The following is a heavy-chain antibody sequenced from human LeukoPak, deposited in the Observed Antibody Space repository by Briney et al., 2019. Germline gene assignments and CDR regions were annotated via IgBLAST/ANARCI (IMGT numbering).Heavy chain of an antibody. D-gene: IGHD3-22*01. CDR3: ARGVVGDSSGYIPLNH. CDR1: GFTFSSYS. J-gene: IGHJ4*02. Sequence: GGSLRLSCAASGFTFSSYSMNWVRQAPGKGLEWVSSISSSRSYIYYADSVKGRFTISRDNAKNSLYLQMNSLRAEDTAVYYCARGVVGDSSGYIPLNHWGQGTLVTVSS. V-gene: IGHV3-21*01. CDR2: ISSSRSYI.